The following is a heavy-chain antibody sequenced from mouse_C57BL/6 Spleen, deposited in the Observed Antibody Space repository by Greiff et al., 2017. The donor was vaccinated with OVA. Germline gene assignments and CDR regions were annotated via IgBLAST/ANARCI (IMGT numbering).Heavy chain of an antibody. CDR2: IWSGGST. CDR1: GFSLTSYG. V-gene: IGHV2-2*01. Sequence: VQLQQSGPGLVQPSQSLSITCTVSGFSLTSYGVHWVRQSPGKGLEWLGVIWSGGSTDYNAAFISRLSISKDNSKSQVFFKMNSLQADDTAIYYCARKGYGSSSYYAMDYWGQGTSVTVSS. CDR3: ARKGYGSSSYYAMDY. J-gene: IGHJ4*01. D-gene: IGHD1-1*01.